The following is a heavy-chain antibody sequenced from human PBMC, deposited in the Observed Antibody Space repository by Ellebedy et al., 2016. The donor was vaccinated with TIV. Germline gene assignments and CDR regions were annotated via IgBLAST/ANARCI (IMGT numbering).Heavy chain of an antibody. CDR1: GFTFNSYA. D-gene: IGHD6-19*01. CDR3: AKESGSGSYGPAEFDY. J-gene: IGHJ4*02. CDR2: ISGSGVGR. V-gene: IGHV3-23*01. Sequence: PGGSLRLSCVASGFTFNSYAMSWVRQAPGKGLEWVSAISGSGVGRYYADSVKGRFTISRDNSKDTLYLQMNSLRAEDTAVYYCAKESGSGSYGPAEFDYWGQGTLVTVSS.